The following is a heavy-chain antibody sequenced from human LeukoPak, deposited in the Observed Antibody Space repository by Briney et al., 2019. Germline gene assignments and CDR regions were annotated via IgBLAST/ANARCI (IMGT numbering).Heavy chain of an antibody. V-gene: IGHV3-21*01. CDR2: ISSSSIYI. J-gene: IGHJ4*02. Sequence: GXEXXSXISSSSIYIYYADSVKGRFTISRDNAKNSLYLQMNSLRAEDTAVYYCARDRLVGATDSSYWGQGTLVTVSS. CDR3: ARDRLVGATDSSY. D-gene: IGHD1-26*01.